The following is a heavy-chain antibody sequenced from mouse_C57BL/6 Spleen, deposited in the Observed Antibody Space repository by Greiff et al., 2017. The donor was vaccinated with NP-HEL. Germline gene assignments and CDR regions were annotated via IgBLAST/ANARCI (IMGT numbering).Heavy chain of an antibody. CDR2: ISDGGSYT. V-gene: IGHV5-4*01. D-gene: IGHD2-3*01. J-gene: IGHJ3*01. CDR1: GFTFSSYA. CDR3: ARPLYDGYEGCAY. Sequence: EVHLVESGGGLVKPGGSLKLSCAASGFTFSSYAMSWVRQTPEKRLEWVATISDGGSYTYYPDNVKGRFTISRDNAKNNLYLQMSHLKSEDTAMYYCARPLYDGYEGCAYWGQGTLVTVSA.